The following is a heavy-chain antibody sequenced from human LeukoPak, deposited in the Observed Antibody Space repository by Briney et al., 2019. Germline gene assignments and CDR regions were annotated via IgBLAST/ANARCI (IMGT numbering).Heavy chain of an antibody. D-gene: IGHD2-15*01. V-gene: IGHV1-2*02. Sequence: ASVKVSCKASGCTLTDHYMHWVRQAPGQGLEWMGWINPNSGGTSYAQKFQGRVTMTRDTSISTAYMELSRLTSDDTAVYYCAREDCSGGNCYQNFDNWGQGTLVTVSS. CDR2: INPNSGGT. CDR3: AREDCSGGNCYQNFDN. CDR1: GCTLTDHY. J-gene: IGHJ4*02.